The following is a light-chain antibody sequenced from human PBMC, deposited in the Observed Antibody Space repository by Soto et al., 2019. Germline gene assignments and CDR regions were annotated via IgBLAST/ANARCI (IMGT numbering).Light chain of an antibody. CDR2: GAS. V-gene: IGKV3-15*01. J-gene: IGKJ4*01. Sequence: EIVMTQSPATLSVSPGERATLSCRASQSVSSDLAWYQQKPGQAPRLLIYGASTRATGTPARFSGSGSGTEFTLTISSLEPEDFAVYYCQQRSNWFLTFGGGTKVEIK. CDR3: QQRSNWFLT. CDR1: QSVSSD.